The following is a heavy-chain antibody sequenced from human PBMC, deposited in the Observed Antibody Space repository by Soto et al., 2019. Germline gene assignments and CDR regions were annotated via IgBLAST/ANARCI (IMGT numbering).Heavy chain of an antibody. Sequence: ASVKVSCKASGYTFTGYYMHWVRQAPGQGLEWMGWINPNSGATNYAQKFQGRVTMTRDKSISTAYMELSRLRSDNTAVYYCASATNNHLDYWGQGTLVTVSS. CDR2: INPNSGAT. J-gene: IGHJ4*02. CDR1: GYTFTGYY. V-gene: IGHV1-2*02. CDR3: ASATNNHLDY. D-gene: IGHD1-1*01.